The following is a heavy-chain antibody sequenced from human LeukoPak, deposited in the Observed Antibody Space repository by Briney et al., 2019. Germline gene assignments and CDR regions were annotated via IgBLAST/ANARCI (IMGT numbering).Heavy chain of an antibody. V-gene: IGHV3-48*04. CDR2: IRTGSSTI. J-gene: IGHJ3*02. Sequence: GRSMRPASVVDGLTFTTNDMKWVSQAPGNGLEWVSYIRTGSSTIFYAASVKGRFTISTGNAKNSLYLQMSRLRAEDMALYYCAKLGGGSSYHDACDIWGQGTMVTVSS. CDR3: AKLGGGSSYHDACDI. CDR1: GLTFTTND. D-gene: IGHD6-6*01.